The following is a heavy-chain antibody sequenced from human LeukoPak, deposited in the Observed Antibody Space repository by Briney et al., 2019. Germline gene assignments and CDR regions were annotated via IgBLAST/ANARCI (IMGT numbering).Heavy chain of an antibody. D-gene: IGHD2-15*01. CDR3: ARAAPRNYAGGSWFFDWFDP. Sequence: ASLKVSCKASGYTFTDYYVHWVRQAPGQGLEWMGWISPSSGGTNSAQQFQGRVTMARDTSTSTAYMELNSLTSDDTAMYYCARAAPRNYAGGSWFFDWFDPWGQGTLVTVSS. J-gene: IGHJ5*02. CDR2: ISPSSGGT. CDR1: GYTFTDYY. V-gene: IGHV1-2*02.